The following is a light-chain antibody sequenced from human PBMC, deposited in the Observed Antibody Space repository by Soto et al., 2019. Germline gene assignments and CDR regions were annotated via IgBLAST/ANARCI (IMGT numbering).Light chain of an antibody. CDR1: QDINNY. CDR3: QQSYSTPRIT. J-gene: IGKJ5*01. CDR2: DAS. Sequence: DIQMTQSPSSLSASVGDRVTITCQASQDINNYLNWYQQKPGRAPKLLIYDASNLEAGVPSRFRGSGSGTDFTLTISSLQPEDFATYYCQQSYSTPRITFGQGTRLEIK. V-gene: IGKV1-39*01.